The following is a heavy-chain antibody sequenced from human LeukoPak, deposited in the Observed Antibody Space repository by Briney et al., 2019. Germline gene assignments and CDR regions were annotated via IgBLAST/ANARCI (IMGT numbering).Heavy chain of an antibody. Sequence: GGSLRLSCAASGFTVSSNYISWVRQAPGKGLGLGSVISSGGNTYYTDSVKGQVTISRDNSKITLYLQLNSLRAEDTAVYYCARSAPIVPYYYYYYVMDVWGQGTTVTVSS. CDR1: GFTVSSNY. CDR2: ISSGGNT. CDR3: ARSAPIVPYYYYYYVMDV. D-gene: IGHD6-6*01. J-gene: IGHJ6*02. V-gene: IGHV3-66*02.